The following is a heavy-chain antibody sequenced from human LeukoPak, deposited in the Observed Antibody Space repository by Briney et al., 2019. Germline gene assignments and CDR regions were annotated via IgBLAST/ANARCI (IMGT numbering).Heavy chain of an antibody. Sequence: PGGSLRLSCAASGFTFSSYWMYWVRQAPGKGLVWVSRINGDGSAINYADSVKGRFTISRDNAKNTVYLQMNSLRAEDTAVYYCAKDQYYDFWSGYDYWGQGTLVTVSS. CDR3: AKDQYYDFWSGYDY. CDR1: GFTFSSYW. D-gene: IGHD3-3*01. J-gene: IGHJ4*02. V-gene: IGHV3-74*01. CDR2: INGDGSAI.